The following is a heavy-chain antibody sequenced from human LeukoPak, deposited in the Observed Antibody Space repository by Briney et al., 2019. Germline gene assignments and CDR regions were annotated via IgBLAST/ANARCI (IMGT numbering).Heavy chain of an antibody. Sequence: PGGSLRLSCAASGFTFNTYYMTWVRQAPGKGLEGVAGIKQDGSENYYMDSVKGRFTISRDNSRNSLYLQMNSLRAEDTAVYFCARERYCTSATCYAGVPFDSWGLGTLVTVSS. CDR3: ARERYCTSATCYAGVPFDS. J-gene: IGHJ4*02. D-gene: IGHD2-2*01. V-gene: IGHV3-7*01. CDR2: IKQDGSEN. CDR1: GFTFNTYY.